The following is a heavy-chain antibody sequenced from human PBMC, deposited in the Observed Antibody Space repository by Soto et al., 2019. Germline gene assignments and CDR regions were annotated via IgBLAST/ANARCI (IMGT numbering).Heavy chain of an antibody. CDR3: VGTGTTDDY. CDR2: IYNSGGS. CDR1: VASVSSGSYY. Sequence: QVQLQESGPGLVKPSQTLSLTCSVSVASVSSGSYYWSSIRQAPGTGLEWIGYIYNSGGSYYNPSLKGRLTISIDTSKNQFSLKLNSVTAADTAIYYCVGTGTTDDYWGRGPLVTVSS. J-gene: IGHJ4*02. D-gene: IGHD4-17*01. V-gene: IGHV4-30-4*01.